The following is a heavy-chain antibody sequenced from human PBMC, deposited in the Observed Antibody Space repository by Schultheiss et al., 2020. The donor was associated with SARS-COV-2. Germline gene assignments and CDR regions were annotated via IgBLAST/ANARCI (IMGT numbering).Heavy chain of an antibody. CDR3: ARHRSGWYSGSLDY. D-gene: IGHD6-19*01. CDR1: GFTFSSYG. V-gene: IGHV3-30*02. J-gene: IGHJ4*02. CDR2: IRYDGSNK. Sequence: GGSLRLSCAASGFTFSSYGMHWVRQAPGKGLEWVAFIRYDGSNKYYADSVKGRFTISRDNAEKTLYLQMNSLRAEDTAVYYCARHRSGWYSGSLDYWGQGTLVTVSS.